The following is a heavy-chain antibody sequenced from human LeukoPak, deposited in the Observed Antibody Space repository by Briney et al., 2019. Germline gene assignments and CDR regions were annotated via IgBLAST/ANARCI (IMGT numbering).Heavy chain of an antibody. Sequence: GRSLRLSCAASGFTFSSYGMHWVRQAPGKGLEWVAVISYDGSNKYYADSVKGRFTISRDDSKNTLYLQMNSLRAEDTAVYYCARMGARTSRVGYYFDYWGQGTLVTVSS. V-gene: IGHV3-30*03. CDR3: ARMGARTSRVGYYFDY. CDR2: ISYDGSNK. CDR1: GFTFSSYG. J-gene: IGHJ4*02. D-gene: IGHD1-26*01.